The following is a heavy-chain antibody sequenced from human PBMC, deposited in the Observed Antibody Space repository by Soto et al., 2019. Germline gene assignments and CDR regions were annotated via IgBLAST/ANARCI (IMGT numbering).Heavy chain of an antibody. CDR1: GYTFTSYG. D-gene: IGHD3-10*01. V-gene: IGHV1-18*01. J-gene: IGHJ4*02. CDR3: AIDYYYGWGSYRPNAY. Sequence: ASVKVSCKASGYTFTSYGISWVRQAPGQGLEWMGWISAYNGNTNYAQKLQGRVTMTTDTSTSTAYMELRSLRSDDTAVYYCAIDYYYGWGSYRPNAYWGQGTLVTVSS. CDR2: ISAYNGNT.